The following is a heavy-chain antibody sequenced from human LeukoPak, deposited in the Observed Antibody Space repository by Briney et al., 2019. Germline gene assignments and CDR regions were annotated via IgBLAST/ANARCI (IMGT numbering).Heavy chain of an antibody. CDR2: INHSGST. J-gene: IGHJ5*02. Sequence: SETLSPTCAVYGGSFSGYYWSWIRQPPGKGLEWIGEINHSGSTNYNPSLKSRVTISVDTSKNQFSLKLSSVTAADTAVYYCARGRHYYDSSGYTWGQGTLVTVSS. D-gene: IGHD3-22*01. V-gene: IGHV4-34*01. CDR1: GGSFSGYY. CDR3: ARGRHYYDSSGYT.